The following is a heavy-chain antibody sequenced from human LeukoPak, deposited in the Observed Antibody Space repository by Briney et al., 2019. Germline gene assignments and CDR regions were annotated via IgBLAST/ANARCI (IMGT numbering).Heavy chain of an antibody. Sequence: ASVKVSCKASGYTFTGYYMHWVRQAPGQGLEWMGWISPNSGGTNYARKFQGRVTMTRDTSISTAYMELSRLRSDDTAVYYCARSPKASSPLGYWGQGTLVTVSS. V-gene: IGHV1-2*02. D-gene: IGHD6-6*01. CDR2: ISPNSGGT. CDR3: ARSPKASSPLGY. J-gene: IGHJ4*02. CDR1: GYTFTGYY.